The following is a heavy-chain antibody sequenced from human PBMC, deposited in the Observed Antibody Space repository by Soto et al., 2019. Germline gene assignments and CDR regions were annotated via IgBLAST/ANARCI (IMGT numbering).Heavy chain of an antibody. V-gene: IGHV3-48*01. J-gene: IGHJ6*03. CDR3: ARDLSWGSNWYYYMDV. Sequence: EVQLVESGGGLEQPGGSLRLSCATSGFILSDCAMNWVRQAPGKGLEWVSYISSSSSVIDYADSVKGRFTVSRDNARNSLYLQMNSLRAEDTAVYYCARDLSWGSNWYYYMDVWGKGTTVTVSS. D-gene: IGHD7-27*01. CDR1: GFILSDCA. CDR2: ISSSSSVI.